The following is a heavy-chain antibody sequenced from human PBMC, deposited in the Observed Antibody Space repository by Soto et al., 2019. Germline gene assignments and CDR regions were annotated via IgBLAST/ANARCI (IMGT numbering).Heavy chain of an antibody. J-gene: IGHJ4*02. CDR1: SGSISTYY. CDR2: IYYNGHT. V-gene: IGHV4-59*08. D-gene: IGHD3-9*01. CDR3: ARVQSSYYDRAFDS. Sequence: PSDTLSLTCTVSSGSISTYYWSWIRQPPGKGLEWIGYIYYNGHTDYNPSLKSRVTISVATSKNQFSLKLSSVTAADTAVYYCARVQSSYYDRAFDSWGQGVQVTVSS.